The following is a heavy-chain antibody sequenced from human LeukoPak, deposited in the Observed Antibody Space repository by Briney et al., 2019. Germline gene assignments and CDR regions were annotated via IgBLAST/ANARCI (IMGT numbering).Heavy chain of an antibody. V-gene: IGHV1-3*01. CDR3: ARDPLAAETYFDY. J-gene: IGHJ4*02. D-gene: IGHD2-15*01. Sequence: ASVKVSCKASGYTFNTYAMHWVRQAPGQRPEWMGWISAGNGNTKYSQKFQGRVTITRDTSATTAYMELSSLRSEDTAVYYCARDPLAAETYFDYWGQGTLVTVSS. CDR2: ISAGNGNT. CDR1: GYTFNTYA.